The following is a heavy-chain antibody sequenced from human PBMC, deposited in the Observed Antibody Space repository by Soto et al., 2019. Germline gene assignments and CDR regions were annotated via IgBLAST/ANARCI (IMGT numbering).Heavy chain of an antibody. CDR2: ISGSGGST. V-gene: IGHV3-23*01. D-gene: IGHD2-21*02. J-gene: IGHJ4*02. Sequence: EVQLLESGGGLVQPGGSLRLSCAASGATFSSYAMSWVRQAPGKGREWVSAISGSGGSTYYADSVKGRFTISRDNSKNTLYLQMNSLRAEDTAVYYCAKDRGVVVTASGHIWGQGTLVTVSS. CDR3: AKDRGVVVTASGHI. CDR1: GATFSSYA.